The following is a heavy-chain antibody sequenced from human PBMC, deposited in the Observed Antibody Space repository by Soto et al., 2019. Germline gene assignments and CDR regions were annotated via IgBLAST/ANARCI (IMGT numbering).Heavy chain of an antibody. V-gene: IGHV1-18*01. D-gene: IGHD3-9*01. CDR2: ITTFNGKT. Sequence: QVQLVQSGAEVKKPGASVKVSCKASNYPFINFGISWVRQAPGQGLEWMGWITTFNGKTNYAQKFKGRITITADTSATTAYMELRSLISDDTAVYYCVRDRFAYFDPPASDYWGQGTLVTVSS. J-gene: IGHJ4*02. CDR1: NYPFINFG. CDR3: VRDRFAYFDPPASDY.